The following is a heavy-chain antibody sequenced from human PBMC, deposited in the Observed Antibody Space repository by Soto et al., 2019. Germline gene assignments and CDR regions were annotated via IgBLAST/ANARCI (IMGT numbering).Heavy chain of an antibody. CDR3: ARPAIAAAVSAFDY. J-gene: IGHJ4*02. CDR1: GGSFSGYY. V-gene: IGHV4-34*01. D-gene: IGHD6-13*01. Sequence: QVQLQQWGAGLLKPSETLSLTCAVYGGSFSGYYWSWIRQPPGKGLEWIGEINHSGSTNYNPSLKSRATISVDTSKNQFPLKLSSVTAADTDGYYCARPAIAAAVSAFDYWGQGTLVTVSS. CDR2: INHSGST.